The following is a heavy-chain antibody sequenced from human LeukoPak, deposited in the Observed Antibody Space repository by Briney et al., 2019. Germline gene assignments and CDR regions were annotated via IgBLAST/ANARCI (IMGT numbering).Heavy chain of an antibody. V-gene: IGHV1-2*02. D-gene: IGHD2-2*01. CDR1: GYTFTDYY. CDR2: INPNSGGT. J-gene: IGHJ5*01. CDR3: ARSVVPAAASWFDS. Sequence: ASVKVSCXASGYTFTDYYMHWVRQAPGQGLEWMGWINPNSGGTNYAQKFQGRVTMTRDTSISTAYMELSRLRSDDTAVYYCARSVVPAAASWFDSWGQGTLVTVSS.